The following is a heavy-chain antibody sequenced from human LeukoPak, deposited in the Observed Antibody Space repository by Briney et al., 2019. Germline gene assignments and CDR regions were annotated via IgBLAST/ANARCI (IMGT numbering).Heavy chain of an antibody. CDR3: AADAGYSSGWWNYYYYYMDV. Sequence: GASVKVSCKASGFTFTSSAMQWVRQARGQRLEWIGWIVVGSGNTNYAQKFQERVTITRDMSTSTAYMELSSLRSEDTAVYYCAADAGYSSGWWNYYYYYMDVWGKGTTVTVSS. V-gene: IGHV1-58*02. D-gene: IGHD6-19*01. CDR2: IVVGSGNT. CDR1: GFTFTSSA. J-gene: IGHJ6*03.